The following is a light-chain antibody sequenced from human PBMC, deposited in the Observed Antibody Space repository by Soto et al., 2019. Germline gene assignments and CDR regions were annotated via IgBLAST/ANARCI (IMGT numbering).Light chain of an antibody. Sequence: EIVMTQSPATLSVSPGERATLSCRASQSVSTNLAWYQQKPGQAPRLLIYGASTRATTIAVRFSGSGSGTEFTLTISSLQSEDFAVYYCQQYGTSPWTFGQGTKVEIK. CDR2: GAS. CDR1: QSVSTN. V-gene: IGKV3-15*01. CDR3: QQYGTSPWT. J-gene: IGKJ1*01.